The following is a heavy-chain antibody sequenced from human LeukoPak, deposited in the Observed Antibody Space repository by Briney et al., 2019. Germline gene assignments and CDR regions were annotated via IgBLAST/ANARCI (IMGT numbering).Heavy chain of an antibody. CDR2: ISYDGTKE. CDR3: AREDYYFDY. V-gene: IGHV3-30*10. J-gene: IGHJ4*02. CDR1: GFTFSSFA. Sequence: GGSLRLSCAASGFTFSSFAMHWVRQAPGKGLEWVAVISYDGTKEYCTDSVKGRFTISRDNSKNSLYLQMNSLRTEDTAVYYCAREDYYFDYWGQGTLVTVSS.